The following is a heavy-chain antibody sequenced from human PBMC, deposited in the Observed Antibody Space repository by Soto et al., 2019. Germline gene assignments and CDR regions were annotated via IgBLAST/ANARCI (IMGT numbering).Heavy chain of an antibody. D-gene: IGHD2-15*01. CDR1: GGSISSSSYY. J-gene: IGHJ4*02. CDR2: IYYSGST. Sequence: SETLSLTCTVSGGSISSSSYYWGWIRQPPGKGLEWIGSIYYSGSTYYNPSLKSRVTISVDTSKKQFSLKLSSVTAADTAVYYCAGYCSGGSCYWGSANFDYWGQGTLVTVSS. CDR3: AGYCSGGSCYWGSANFDY. V-gene: IGHV4-39*01.